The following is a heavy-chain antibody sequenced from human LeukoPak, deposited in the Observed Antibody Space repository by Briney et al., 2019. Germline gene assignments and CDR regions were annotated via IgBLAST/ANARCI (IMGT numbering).Heavy chain of an antibody. V-gene: IGHV3-23*01. Sequence: QPGGSLRLSCAASGFNLTNYAMSWVRQAPGKGLEWVSAISGSGGSTYYADSVKGRFTISRDNSKNTLYLQMNSLRAEDTAVYYCASSYGDYYFDFWGQGTLVTVSS. J-gene: IGHJ4*02. D-gene: IGHD4-17*01. CDR2: ISGSGGST. CDR1: GFNLTNYA. CDR3: ASSYGDYYFDF.